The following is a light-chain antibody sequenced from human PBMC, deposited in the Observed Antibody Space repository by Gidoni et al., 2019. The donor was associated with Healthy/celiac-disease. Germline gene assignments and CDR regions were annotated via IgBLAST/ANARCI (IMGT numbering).Light chain of an antibody. J-gene: IGKJ1*01. Sequence: DIVMTQSPLSLPVTPGEPASISCRSSQSLLHSNGYNYLDWYLQKPGQSPQLLIYLGSNRDSGVPDRFSGSGSGTDLTLKISIVEAEDVGVYYCMQALQTPWTFGQGTKVEIK. CDR2: LGS. V-gene: IGKV2-28*01. CDR3: MQALQTPWT. CDR1: QSLLHSNGYNY.